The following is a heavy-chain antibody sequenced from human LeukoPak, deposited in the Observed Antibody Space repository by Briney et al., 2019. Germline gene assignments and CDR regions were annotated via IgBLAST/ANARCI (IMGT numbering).Heavy chain of an antibody. CDR3: ARHLFDIVVVPALDY. D-gene: IGHD2-2*01. V-gene: IGHV3-21*01. CDR2: ISSSSSSYI. Sequence: GGSLRLSCAASGFTFGSYSMNWVRQAPGKGLEWVSSISSSSSSYIYYADSVKGRFTISRDNAKNSLYLQMNSLRDEDTAVSSCARHLFDIVVVPALDYWGQGTLVTVSS. J-gene: IGHJ4*02. CDR1: GFTFGSYS.